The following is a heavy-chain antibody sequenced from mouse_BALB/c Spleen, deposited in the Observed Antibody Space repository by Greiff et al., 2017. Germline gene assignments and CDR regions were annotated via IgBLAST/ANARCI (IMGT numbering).Heavy chain of an antibody. CDR3: VRDGGLRHVDY. V-gene: IGHV2-9-2*01. D-gene: IGHD2-4*01. CDR2: IWTGGGT. CDR1: GFSLTSYD. Sequence: VKLMESGPGLVAPSQSLSITCTVSGFSLTSYDISWIRQPPGKGLEWLGVIWTGGGTNYNSAFMSRLSISKDNSKSQVFLKMNSLQTDDTAIYYCVRDGGLRHVDYWGQGTSVTVSS. J-gene: IGHJ4*01.